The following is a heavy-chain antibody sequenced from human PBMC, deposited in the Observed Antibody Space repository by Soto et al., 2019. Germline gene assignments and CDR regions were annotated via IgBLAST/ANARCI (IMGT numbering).Heavy chain of an antibody. CDR2: INPNSGGT. CDR1: GYTFTGYY. Sequence: ASVKVSCKASGYTFTGYYMHWVRQAPGQGLEWMGWINPNSGGTNYAQKFQGWVSMNRDTSISTAYMELSRLRPDDTAVYYCARADSIAAAGDAFDILGQGTMATV. J-gene: IGHJ3*02. D-gene: IGHD6-13*01. V-gene: IGHV1-2*04. CDR3: ARADSIAAAGDAFDI.